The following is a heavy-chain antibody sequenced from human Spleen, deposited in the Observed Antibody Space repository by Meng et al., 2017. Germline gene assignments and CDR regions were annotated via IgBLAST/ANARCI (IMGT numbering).Heavy chain of an antibody. CDR1: GYSISSGYY. Sequence: GSLRLSCSVSGYSISSGYYWGWIRQHPGKGLEWIGSVYQSGSTYYNPSLRNRFSISVDTSRNQFSLKLNSVTAADTAVYFWARELPGAAYFEYWGQGKLVTVSS. V-gene: IGHV4-38-2*02. D-gene: IGHD6-13*01. J-gene: IGHJ4*02. CDR3: ARELPGAAYFEY. CDR2: VYQSGST.